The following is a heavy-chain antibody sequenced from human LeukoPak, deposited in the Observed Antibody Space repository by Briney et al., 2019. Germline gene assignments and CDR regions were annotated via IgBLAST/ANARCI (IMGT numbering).Heavy chain of an antibody. CDR1: GYTFTGYY. Sequence: ASVKVSCKASGYTFTGYYMHWVRQAPGQGLEWLGWINPTSGGTNYAQKFQGRVTMTRDTSISTAYMELSRLRSDDTAVYYCARPPFLRGYSYGFWGQGTLVTVSA. J-gene: IGHJ4*02. V-gene: IGHV1-2*02. D-gene: IGHD5-18*01. CDR3: ARPPFLRGYSYGF. CDR2: INPTSGGT.